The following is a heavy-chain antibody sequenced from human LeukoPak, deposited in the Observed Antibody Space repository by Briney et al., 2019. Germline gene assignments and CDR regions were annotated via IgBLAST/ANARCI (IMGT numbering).Heavy chain of an antibody. Sequence: GGSLRLSCAASGFTFSSYSMNWVRQAPGKGLEWVSSISSSSSYIYYADSVKGRFTISRDNAKNSLYLQMNSLRAEDTAVYYCARDLWQQLYYYYYGMDVWGQGTTVTVSS. CDR3: ARDLWQQLYYYYYGMDV. CDR1: GFTFSSYS. D-gene: IGHD6-13*01. V-gene: IGHV3-21*01. J-gene: IGHJ6*02. CDR2: ISSSSSYI.